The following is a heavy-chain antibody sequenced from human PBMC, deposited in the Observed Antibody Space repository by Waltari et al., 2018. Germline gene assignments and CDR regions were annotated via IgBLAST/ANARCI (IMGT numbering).Heavy chain of an antibody. Sequence: QVQLQESGPGLVKPSQTLSLTCTVSGGPISSGDYYWSWIRQPPGQGLEWIGYIYYTGSPYYNPSLKSRVSISVDTSKNQFSLRLSSVTAADTAVYYCARRDDFWYGFDIWGQGTMVTVSS. CDR2: IYYTGSP. D-gene: IGHD3-3*01. CDR1: GGPISSGDYY. V-gene: IGHV4-30-4*01. CDR3: ARRDDFWYGFDI. J-gene: IGHJ3*02.